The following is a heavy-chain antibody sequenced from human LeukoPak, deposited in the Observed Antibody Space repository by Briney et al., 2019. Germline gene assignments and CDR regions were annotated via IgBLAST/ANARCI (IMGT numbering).Heavy chain of an antibody. CDR3: ARATVTYDFWSGYPSYFDS. V-gene: IGHV4-59*01. D-gene: IGHD3-3*01. Sequence: PSETLTLTCIVSGGSINSDYWIWIRQPPGKGLEWIGIVFHTGNTNYSPSLRSRVTISLDTSKNQFSLSLRSVTAADTAVYYCARATVTYDFWSGYPSYFDSWGQGTLVTVSS. CDR1: GGSINSDY. J-gene: IGHJ4*02. CDR2: VFHTGNT.